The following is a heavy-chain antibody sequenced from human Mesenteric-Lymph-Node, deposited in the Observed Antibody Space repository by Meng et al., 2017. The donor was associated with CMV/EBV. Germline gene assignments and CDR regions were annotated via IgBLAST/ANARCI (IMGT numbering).Heavy chain of an antibody. D-gene: IGHD3-10*01. CDR2: INHSGST. CDR3: ARDYYYGSGSYYKSRWFDP. V-gene: IGHV4-34*01. Sequence: SFSGYHWSWIRQPPGKGLEWIGEINHSGSTNYNPSLTSRVTISVDTSKNQFSLKMKSVTAADTAVYYCARDYYYGSGSYYKSRWFDPWGQGTLVTVSS. J-gene: IGHJ5*02. CDR1: SFSGYH.